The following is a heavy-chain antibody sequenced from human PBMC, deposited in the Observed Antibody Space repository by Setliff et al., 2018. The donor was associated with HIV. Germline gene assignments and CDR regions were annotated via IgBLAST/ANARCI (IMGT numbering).Heavy chain of an antibody. D-gene: IGHD2-8*01. J-gene: IGHJ3*02. CDR3: AKGPNFEDAFDI. Sequence: SVKVSCKASGGTSSNYAFSWVRQAPGQGLEWMGGLIPIVDITKSTQKFRGRVTFTADESTKTAQMELSGLTFEDTAVYYCAKGPNFEDAFDIWGQGTVVTVSS. CDR1: GGTSSNYA. CDR2: LIPIVDIT. V-gene: IGHV1-69*10.